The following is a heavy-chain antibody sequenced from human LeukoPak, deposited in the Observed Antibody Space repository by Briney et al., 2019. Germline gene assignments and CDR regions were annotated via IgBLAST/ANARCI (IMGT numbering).Heavy chain of an antibody. CDR2: FHDSGSA. Sequence: SETLSFTCTVSGDSISSYFWSWIRQPPGKGLEWIGYFHDSGSANYNPSLKSRITMSVDTSKNHFSLNVSSVTAADTAVYYCARMPRGIVVVTPYYFDYWGQGTLVTVSS. J-gene: IGHJ4*02. D-gene: IGHD2-21*02. V-gene: IGHV4-59*12. CDR3: ARMPRGIVVVTPYYFDY. CDR1: GDSISSYF.